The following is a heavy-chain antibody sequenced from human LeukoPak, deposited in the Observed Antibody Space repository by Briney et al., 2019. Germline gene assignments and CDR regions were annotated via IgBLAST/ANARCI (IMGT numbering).Heavy chain of an antibody. D-gene: IGHD3-22*01. CDR3: ARDRTSDSSGYYAVDY. CDR1: SGSISTSNYY. V-gene: IGHV4-39*07. Sequence: PSETLSLTCTVSSGSISTSNYYWGWVRQPPGKALEWIGNIFYSGSTYYSPSLKSRVTISLDTSRNQFSLKLSSVTAADTAVYYCARDRTSDSSGYYAVDYWGQGTLVTVSS. J-gene: IGHJ4*02. CDR2: IFYSGST.